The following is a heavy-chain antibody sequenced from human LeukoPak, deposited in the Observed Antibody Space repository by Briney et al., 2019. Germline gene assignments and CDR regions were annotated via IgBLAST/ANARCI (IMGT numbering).Heavy chain of an antibody. Sequence: GGSLRLSCAASGFTFSSYAMHWVRQAPGKGLEWVAVISYDGSNKYYADSVKGRFTISRDNSKNTLYLQMNSLRAEDTAVCYCARGYSYGSGSYPFDWGQGTLVTVSS. V-gene: IGHV3-30-3*01. D-gene: IGHD3-10*01. CDR2: ISYDGSNK. J-gene: IGHJ4*02. CDR1: GFTFSSYA. CDR3: ARGYSYGSGSYPFD.